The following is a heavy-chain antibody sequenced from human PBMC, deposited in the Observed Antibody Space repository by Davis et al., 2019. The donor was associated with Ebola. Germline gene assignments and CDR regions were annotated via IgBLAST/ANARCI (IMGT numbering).Heavy chain of an antibody. D-gene: IGHD3-22*01. Sequence: HTGGSLRLSCAASGFTFSGYWMHWVRQAPGKGLVWVSRINSDGSITNYADSVKGRFTISRDNSKNTLYLQMHSLRAEDTAVYYCATGSSGYYYFDYWGQGTLVTVSS. CDR1: GFTFSGYW. CDR2: INSDGSIT. CDR3: ATGSSGYYYFDY. V-gene: IGHV3-74*01. J-gene: IGHJ4*02.